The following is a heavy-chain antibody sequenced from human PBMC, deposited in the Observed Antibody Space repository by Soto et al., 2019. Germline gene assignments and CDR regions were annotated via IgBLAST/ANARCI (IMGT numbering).Heavy chain of an antibody. CDR3: AHIVVAGLGYYFDY. CDR2: IYWDDDK. J-gene: IGHJ4*02. D-gene: IGHD6-19*01. Sequence: QITLKESGPTLVKPTQTLTLTCTFSGFSLSSTRMAVGWIRQPPGKALEWLALIYWDDDKRYSPFLKSRLTITKDTSKDQVVLTMSTMHPADTARYYWAHIVVAGLGYYFDYWGQGTLVSVAS. CDR1: GFSLSSTRMA. V-gene: IGHV2-5*02.